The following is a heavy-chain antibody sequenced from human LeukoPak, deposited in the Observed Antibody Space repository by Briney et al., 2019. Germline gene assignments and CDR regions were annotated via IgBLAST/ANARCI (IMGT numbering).Heavy chain of an antibody. Sequence: QPGGSLRLSCEASGFIFSTYVVNWVRQAPGKGLEWVSTISGSGGSTYYADSVKGRFTISRGNSKNTLYLQMNSLRAEDTAVYYCARDISRGGGWYGEGYYFDYWGQGTLVTVSS. D-gene: IGHD6-19*01. CDR3: ARDISRGGGWYGEGYYFDY. CDR1: GFIFSTYV. V-gene: IGHV3-23*01. CDR2: ISGSGGST. J-gene: IGHJ4*02.